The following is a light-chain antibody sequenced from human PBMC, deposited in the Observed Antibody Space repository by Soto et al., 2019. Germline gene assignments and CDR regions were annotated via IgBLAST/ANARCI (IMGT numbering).Light chain of an antibody. CDR3: QQYNSYPWT. J-gene: IGKJ1*01. CDR2: KAS. V-gene: IGKV1-5*03. CDR1: QSISTW. Sequence: DIQRTRSPSTLSASVAARVTITCRASQSISTWLAWYQQKPGKAPKLMIYKASSLESGDPSRFSGSGSGIEFTLTISSLQPDDVATYYCQQYNSYPWTSGQGTKVDIK.